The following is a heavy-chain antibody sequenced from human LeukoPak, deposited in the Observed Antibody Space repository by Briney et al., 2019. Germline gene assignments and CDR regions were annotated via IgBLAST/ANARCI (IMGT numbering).Heavy chain of an antibody. CDR2: INPSGGST. Sequence: ASVKVSCKASGYTFTSYYMHWVRQAPGQGLEWMGIINPSGGSTSYAQKFQGRVTMTRDTSTSTVYMELSSLRSEDTAVYYCAREQDTAMVPSPDNGMDVWGQGTTVTVSS. V-gene: IGHV1-46*01. CDR1: GYTFTSYY. J-gene: IGHJ6*02. CDR3: AREQDTAMVPSPDNGMDV. D-gene: IGHD5-18*01.